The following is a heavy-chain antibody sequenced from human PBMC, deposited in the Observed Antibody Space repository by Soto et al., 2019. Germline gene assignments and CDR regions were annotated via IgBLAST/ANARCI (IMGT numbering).Heavy chain of an antibody. CDR1: GFTFDDYA. V-gene: IGHV3-9*01. CDR2: ISWNSGSI. Sequence: PVGSLRLSCAASGFTFDDYAMHWVRQAPGKGLEWVSGISWNSGSIGYADSVKGRFTISRDNAKNSLYLQMNSLRAEDTALYYCAKKTGFVSGFAYTGFDPWGREPWSPSS. J-gene: IGHJ5*02. D-gene: IGHD3-22*01. CDR3: AKKTGFVSGFAYTGFDP.